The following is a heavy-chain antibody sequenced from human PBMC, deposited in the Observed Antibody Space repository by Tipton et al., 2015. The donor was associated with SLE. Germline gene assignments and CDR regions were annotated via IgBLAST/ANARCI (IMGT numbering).Heavy chain of an antibody. CDR3: ARDKYCSGGSCFDWYFDL. CDR1: GGSISSHY. V-gene: IGHV4-59*11. CDR2: IFYSGST. Sequence: TLSLTCSVSGGSISSHYWSWIRQPPGKGLEWIGDIFYSGSTNFNPSLKSRITISADTSKNEFSLKLSSVTAADTAVYYCARDKYCSGGSCFDWYFDLWGRGTLVTVSS. D-gene: IGHD2-15*01. J-gene: IGHJ2*01.